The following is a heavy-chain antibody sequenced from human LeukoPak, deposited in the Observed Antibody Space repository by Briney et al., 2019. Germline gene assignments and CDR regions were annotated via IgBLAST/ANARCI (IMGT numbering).Heavy chain of an antibody. CDR1: GFTFSSYS. CDR3: ARGTAAMEFDY. CDR2: ISSSSSYI. V-gene: IGHV3-21*01. Sequence: GGSLRLSCAASGFTFSSYSMNWVRQAPGKGLEWVSSISSSSSYIYYADSVKGRFTISRDNSKNTLYLQMNSLRAEDTAVYYCARGTAAMEFDYWGQGTLVTVSS. J-gene: IGHJ4*02. D-gene: IGHD5-18*01.